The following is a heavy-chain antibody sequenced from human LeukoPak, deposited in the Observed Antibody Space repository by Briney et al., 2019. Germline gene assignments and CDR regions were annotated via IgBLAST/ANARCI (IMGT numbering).Heavy chain of an antibody. Sequence: SETLSLTCTVSGGSISSYYWSWIRQPPGKGLEWIGYIYYSGSTYYNPSLKSRVTISVDTSKNQFSLKLSSVTAADTAVYYCARGIAAAGPADYWGQGTLVTVSS. CDR1: GGSISSYY. D-gene: IGHD6-13*01. J-gene: IGHJ4*02. V-gene: IGHV4-59*12. CDR2: IYYSGST. CDR3: ARGIAAAGPADY.